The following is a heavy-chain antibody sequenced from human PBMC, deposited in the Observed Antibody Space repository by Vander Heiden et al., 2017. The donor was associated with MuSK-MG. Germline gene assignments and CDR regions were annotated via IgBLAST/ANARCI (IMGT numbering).Heavy chain of an antibody. Sequence: HVQLVQSGAAVKKPGASVKVSCKVSGYTLTELSMHWVRQAPGKGLEWMGGFDPEDGETIYAQKFQGRVTMTEDTSTDTAYMELSSLRSEDTAVYYCATVTPYDILTGYNYFDYWGQGTLVTVSS. CDR3: ATVTPYDILTGYNYFDY. J-gene: IGHJ4*02. D-gene: IGHD3-9*01. V-gene: IGHV1-24*01. CDR2: FDPEDGET. CDR1: GYTLTELS.